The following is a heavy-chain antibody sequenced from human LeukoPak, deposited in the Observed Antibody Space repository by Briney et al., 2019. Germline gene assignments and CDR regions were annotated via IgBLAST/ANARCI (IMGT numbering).Heavy chain of an antibody. J-gene: IGHJ5*02. CDR3: ASGRGTPGRRWFDP. D-gene: IGHD2-15*01. CDR2: INHSGST. V-gene: IGHV4-34*01. CDR1: GGSFSGYY. Sequence: SETLSLTCAVYGGSFSGYYWSWIRQPPGKGLEWIGEINHSGSTNYNPSLKSRVTISVDTSKNQFSLKLSSVTAADTAVYYCASGRGTPGRRWFDPWGQGTLVTVSS.